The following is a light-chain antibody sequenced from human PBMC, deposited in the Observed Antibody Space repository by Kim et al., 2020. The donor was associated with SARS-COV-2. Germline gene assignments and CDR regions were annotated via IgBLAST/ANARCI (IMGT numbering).Light chain of an antibody. V-gene: IGKV1-39*01. Sequence: SVGDRVTITCRASQSISSYLNWYQQKPGKAPKLLFYAASSLQSGVPSRFSGSGSGTDFTLTISSLQPEDFATYYCQQSYSTPPLYTFGQGTKLEI. CDR1: QSISSY. CDR2: AAS. CDR3: QQSYSTPPLYT. J-gene: IGKJ2*01.